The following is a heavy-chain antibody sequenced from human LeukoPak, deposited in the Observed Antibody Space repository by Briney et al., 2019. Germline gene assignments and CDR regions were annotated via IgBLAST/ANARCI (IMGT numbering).Heavy chain of an antibody. V-gene: IGHV3-48*03. J-gene: IGHJ5*02. D-gene: IGHD2-15*01. CDR3: ARGDSLNWFDP. Sequence: RGSLRLSCAASGFTFSSYEMNWVRQAPGKGLEWVSYISSSGSTIYYADSVKGRFTISRDNAKNSLYLQMNSLRAEDTAVYYCARGDSLNWFDPWGQGTLVTVSS. CDR1: GFTFSSYE. CDR2: ISSSGSTI.